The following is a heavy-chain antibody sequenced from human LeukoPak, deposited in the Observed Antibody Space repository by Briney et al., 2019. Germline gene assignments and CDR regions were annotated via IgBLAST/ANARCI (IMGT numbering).Heavy chain of an antibody. D-gene: IGHD6-13*01. CDR3: ARAFYSSSWYSYYYGMDV. J-gene: IGHJ6*01. CDR1: GVSISSYY. V-gene: IGHV4-59*01. CDR2: IYYSGST. Sequence: RASEILSLTCTVSGVSISSYYWSWIRQPPGKGLEWIGYIYYSGSTNYNPSLKSRVTISVDTSKNQFSLKLSSVTAADTAVYYCARAFYSSSWYSYYYGMDVWGQGTTVTVSS.